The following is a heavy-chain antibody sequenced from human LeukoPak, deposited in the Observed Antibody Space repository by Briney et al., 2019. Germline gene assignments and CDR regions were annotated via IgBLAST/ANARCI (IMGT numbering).Heavy chain of an antibody. CDR1: GFTFSSYA. CDR2: ISYDGSNK. Sequence: PGGSLRLSCAASGFTFSSYAMHWVRQAPGKGLEWGAVISYDGSNKYYADSVKGRFTISRDNSKNTLYLQMNSLRAEDTAVYYCARDPAVKVTTGGFAGMDVWGQGTTVTVSS. D-gene: IGHD4-17*01. J-gene: IGHJ6*02. CDR3: ARDPAVKVTTGGFAGMDV. V-gene: IGHV3-30-3*01.